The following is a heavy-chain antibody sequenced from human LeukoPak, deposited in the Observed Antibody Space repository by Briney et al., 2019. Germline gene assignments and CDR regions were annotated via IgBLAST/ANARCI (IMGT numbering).Heavy chain of an antibody. D-gene: IGHD4-17*01. J-gene: IGHJ1*01. CDR3: GKDPNGDYVGAFDFQR. V-gene: IGHV3-23*01. CDR2: ITGSGGTT. Sequence: GGSLRLSCTASGFTFSSNWMSWVRQAPGKGLEWVSAITGSGGTTYYADSVRGRFTIYRDNSKNTLYLQMNSLRGEDTAVYYCGKDPNGDYVGAFDFQRWGQGTLVTVSS. CDR1: GFTFSSNW.